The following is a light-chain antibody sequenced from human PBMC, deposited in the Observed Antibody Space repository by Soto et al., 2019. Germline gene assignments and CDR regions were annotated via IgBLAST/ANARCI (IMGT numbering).Light chain of an antibody. J-gene: IGKJ1*01. CDR2: DAS. CDR3: QQRSRWPLT. Sequence: EIVLTQSPATLSLSPGERVSLSCRASQSVNTYFAWYQQKPGQAPRLLIYDASSRATGIPARFSGSGSGTAFPPTISSLGPEDFAIYYCQQRSRWPLTFGHGTRVEI. CDR1: QSVNTY. V-gene: IGKV3-11*01.